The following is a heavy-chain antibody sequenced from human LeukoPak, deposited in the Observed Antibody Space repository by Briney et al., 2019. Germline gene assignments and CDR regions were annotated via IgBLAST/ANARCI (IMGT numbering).Heavy chain of an antibody. V-gene: IGHV3-7*01. CDR3: ARATLLVRGVDADMDV. CDR1: GITFSSHW. Sequence: GGSLRLSCAGSGITFSSHWMSWVRQAPGKGLEWVANIKEDGSEENYVHSVKGRFTISRDNARNSLYLQMNSLRAEDTAVYYCARATLLVRGVDADMDVWGKGTTVTVSS. D-gene: IGHD3-10*01. CDR2: IKEDGSEE. J-gene: IGHJ6*03.